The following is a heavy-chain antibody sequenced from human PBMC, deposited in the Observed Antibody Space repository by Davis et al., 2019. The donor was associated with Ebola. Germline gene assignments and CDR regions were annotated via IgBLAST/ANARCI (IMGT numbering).Heavy chain of an antibody. CDR1: GGSISSYY. D-gene: IGHD6-19*01. CDR2: INHSGST. V-gene: IGHV4-34*01. Sequence: GSLRLSCTVSGGSISSYYWSWIRQPPGKGLEWMGEINHSGSTNYNPSLKSRVTISADTSKNQFSLKLNSVTAADTAVYYCTRTTRDSGWFIDFWGRGTLVTVSS. J-gene: IGHJ4*02. CDR3: TRTTRDSGWFIDF.